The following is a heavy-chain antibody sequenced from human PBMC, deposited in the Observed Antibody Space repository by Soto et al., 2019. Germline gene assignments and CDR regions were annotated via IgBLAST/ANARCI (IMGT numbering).Heavy chain of an antibody. CDR3: ARGEYTPGVDH. D-gene: IGHD2-15*01. Sequence: EVQRVDSGGGLVQPGVCLTVSRGPSGLTFSNYWMHWVRQVPGKGLVSVSRLNCDGRHPRYADTVKGRFTISSDNAKNTIYLQTNSLRAEDTAVYFGARGEYTPGVDHWALGILVTVSS. V-gene: IGHV3-74*01. CDR1: GLTFSNYW. J-gene: IGHJ4*02. CDR2: LNCDGRHP.